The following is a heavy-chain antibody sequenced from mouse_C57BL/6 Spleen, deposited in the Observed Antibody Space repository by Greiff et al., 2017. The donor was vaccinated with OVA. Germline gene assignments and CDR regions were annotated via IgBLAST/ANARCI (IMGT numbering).Heavy chain of an antibody. CDR3: ARQGNYGYDGGYFDV. CDR1: GYTFTSYW. J-gene: IGHJ1*03. V-gene: IGHV1-52*01. Sequence: QVQLQQPGAELVRPGSSVKLSCKASGYTFTSYWMHWVKQRPIQGLEWIGNIDPSDSETHYTQKFKDKATLTVDKSSSTAYMQLSSLTSEDSAVYYCARQGNYGYDGGYFDVWGTGTTVTVSS. CDR2: IDPSDSET. D-gene: IGHD2-2*01.